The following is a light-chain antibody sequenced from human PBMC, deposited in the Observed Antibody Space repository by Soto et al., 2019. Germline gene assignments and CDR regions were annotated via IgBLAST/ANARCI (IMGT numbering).Light chain of an antibody. CDR1: QSVSTN. CDR2: GAS. V-gene: IGKV3-15*01. Sequence: DIEMTQSPSTLSVSPGDRPTISCRASQSVSTNLAWYQQKPGQAPRLLIYGASTWATGIPARFSGSGSGTEFTLTISSLQSEDFAVYYCQQYNDSPPLTFGRGTQLEIK. CDR3: QQYNDSPPLT. J-gene: IGKJ4*01.